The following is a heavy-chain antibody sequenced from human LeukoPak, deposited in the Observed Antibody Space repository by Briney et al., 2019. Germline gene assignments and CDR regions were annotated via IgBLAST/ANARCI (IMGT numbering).Heavy chain of an antibody. J-gene: IGHJ6*02. CDR3: ARESYCSSTSCYSDYYYYGMDV. V-gene: IGHV1-18*01. CDR1: GYTFTSYG. Sequence: GASVKVSSKASGYTFTSYGISWVRQAPGQGLEWMGWISAYNGNTDYAQKLQGRVTMTTDTSTSTAYMELRSLRSDDTAVYYCARESYCSSTSCYSDYYYYGMDVWGQGTTVTVSS. CDR2: ISAYNGNT. D-gene: IGHD2-2*01.